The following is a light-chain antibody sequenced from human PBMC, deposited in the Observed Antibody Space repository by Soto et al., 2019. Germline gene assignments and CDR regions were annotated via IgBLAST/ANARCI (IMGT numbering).Light chain of an antibody. CDR3: QQYKSYCT. Sequence: DVQMTQSPSTLSASVGDRVTITCRVSQNIDRWLAWYQQKPGKAPQLLIYKASTLQSGVPSRFSGSGSGTEFTLTISSLQADDFATYYCQQYKSYCTFGQGTKLEIK. J-gene: IGKJ2*02. V-gene: IGKV1-5*03. CDR2: KAS. CDR1: QNIDRW.